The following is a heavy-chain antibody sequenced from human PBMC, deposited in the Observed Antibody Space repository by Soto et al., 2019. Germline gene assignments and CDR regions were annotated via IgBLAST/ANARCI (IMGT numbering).Heavy chain of an antibody. Sequence: PSETLSLTCTVSGGSISSSSYYWGWIRQPPGKGLEWIGSIDYSGSTYHNPSLKSRVTMSVDTSKNQFSLKLCSVTAVDTAVYYCARHLRSTTTPPRVWFDTWGLGTLVTVSS. CDR3: ARHLRSTTTPPRVWFDT. D-gene: IGHD1-1*01. J-gene: IGHJ5*02. CDR2: IDYSGST. V-gene: IGHV4-39*01. CDR1: GGSISSSSYY.